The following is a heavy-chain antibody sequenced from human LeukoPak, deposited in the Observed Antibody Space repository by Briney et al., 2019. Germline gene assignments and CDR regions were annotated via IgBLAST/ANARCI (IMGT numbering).Heavy chain of an antibody. D-gene: IGHD3-10*01. CDR3: AIRAVKNGSGSYHY. CDR1: GYTFTSYG. V-gene: IGHV1-18*01. Sequence: ASVKVSCKASGYTFTSYGIIWVRQAPGQGLEWMGWISAYNGNTNYAQKLQGRVTMTTDTSTSTAYMELRSLRSDDTAVYYCAIRAVKNGSGSYHYWGQGTLVTVSS. CDR2: ISAYNGNT. J-gene: IGHJ4*02.